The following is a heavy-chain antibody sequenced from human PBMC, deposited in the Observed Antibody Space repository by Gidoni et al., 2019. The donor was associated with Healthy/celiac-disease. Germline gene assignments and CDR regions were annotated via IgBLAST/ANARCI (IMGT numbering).Heavy chain of an antibody. CDR1: GFTFYDYA. Sequence: EVQLVASGGGLVQPGRSLRLSCAASGFTFYDYAMHWVRQAPGTGMEWVSGICWNSGSIGYADSVKGRFTISRDNAKNSLYLQMNSLRAEDTALYYCAKDIGPKLDSSSCFDLWGRGTLVTVSS. CDR3: AKDIGPKLDSSSCFDL. CDR2: ICWNSGSI. V-gene: IGHV3-9*01. J-gene: IGHJ2*01. D-gene: IGHD6-6*01.